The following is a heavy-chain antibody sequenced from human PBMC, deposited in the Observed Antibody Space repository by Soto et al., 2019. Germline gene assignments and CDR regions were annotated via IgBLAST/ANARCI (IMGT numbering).Heavy chain of an antibody. CDR3: ARGTGYFAF. D-gene: IGHD1-1*01. CDR1: GFTFGSYT. J-gene: IGHJ4*02. CDR2: VSAGSSSI. Sequence: LRLSCETSGFTFGSYTMNWVRQAPGRGLEWVSSVSAGSSSIYYADSVKGRLTISRDNARNSLYLQLNSLRAGDTVVYYWARGTGYFAFWGQGTLVTVSS. V-gene: IGHV3-21*01.